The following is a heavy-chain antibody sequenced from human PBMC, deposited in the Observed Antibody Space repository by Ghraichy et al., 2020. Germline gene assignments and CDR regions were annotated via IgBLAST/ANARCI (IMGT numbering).Heavy chain of an antibody. D-gene: IGHD1-26*01. CDR3: AREGYSGSFHAATYFDY. CDR1: GYTFTDYG. J-gene: IGHJ4*02. Sequence: ASGKVSCKASGYTFTDYGISWVRQAPGQGLEWMGWISLYNGDTNYAQKLQDRVTMTKDTSTSTAYMELRSLRSDDTAVYYCAREGYSGSFHAATYFDYWGQGTLVTVSS. V-gene: IGHV1-18*01. CDR2: ISLYNGDT.